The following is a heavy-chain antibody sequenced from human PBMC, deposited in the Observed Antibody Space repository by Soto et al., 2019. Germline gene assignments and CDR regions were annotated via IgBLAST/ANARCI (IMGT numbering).Heavy chain of an antibody. J-gene: IGHJ4*02. V-gene: IGHV4-59*01. Sequence: SETLSLTCTVSGGSISGYYWSWIRQPPGKGLEWIGYIYYSGSTNYNPSLKSRVTISVDTSKNQFSLKLSSVTAADTAVYYCAIYDFWSGFDYWGQGTLVTVSS. D-gene: IGHD3-3*01. CDR2: IYYSGST. CDR1: GGSISGYY. CDR3: AIYDFWSGFDY.